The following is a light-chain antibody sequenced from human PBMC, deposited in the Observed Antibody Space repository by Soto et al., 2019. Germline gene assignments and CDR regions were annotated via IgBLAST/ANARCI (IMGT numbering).Light chain of an antibody. Sequence: DIHVTQAPSSLSASVGDRVTISCRTSQSITNYLNWYQQKPSKAPKLLISVAASLQSGVPSRFSGSGSGTEFTLTISSLQPEDFATYYCQQSSSTPYTFGQGTKVDIK. CDR2: VAA. J-gene: IGKJ2*01. V-gene: IGKV1-39*01. CDR3: QQSSSTPYT. CDR1: QSITNY.